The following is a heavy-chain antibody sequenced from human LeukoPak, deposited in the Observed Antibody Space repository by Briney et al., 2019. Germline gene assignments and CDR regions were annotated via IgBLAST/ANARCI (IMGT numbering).Heavy chain of an antibody. V-gene: IGHV3-23*01. D-gene: IGHD4-17*01. CDR2: MSGSGGST. CDR1: GFTFSSYW. CDR3: ARVRYGELDV. J-gene: IGHJ6*02. Sequence: PGGSLRLSCAASGFTFSSYWMSWVRQAPGKGLEWVSSMSGSGGSTYYADSVKGRFTISRDDSKNTLYLQMNSLRAEDTAVYYCARVRYGELDVWGQGTTVTVSS.